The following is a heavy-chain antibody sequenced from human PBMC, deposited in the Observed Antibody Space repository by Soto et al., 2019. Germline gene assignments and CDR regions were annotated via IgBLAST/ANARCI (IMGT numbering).Heavy chain of an antibody. D-gene: IGHD2-15*01. Sequence: QVQLVQSGAEVKKPGASVKISCKASGYTFTRYTMNWVRQAPGQRLEWMGWINPDNGNTKSSQKFQDRVIITRDTSASTAYMDLSSLRSEDTAVYYCAGGIATGQLDPWGQGTLVTVSS. V-gene: IGHV1-3*01. CDR3: AGGIATGQLDP. CDR2: INPDNGNT. CDR1: GYTFTRYT. J-gene: IGHJ5*02.